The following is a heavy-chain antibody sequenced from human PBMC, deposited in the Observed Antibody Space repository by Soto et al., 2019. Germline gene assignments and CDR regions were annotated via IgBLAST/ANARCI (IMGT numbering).Heavy chain of an antibody. Sequence: PGGSLRLSCAASGLPFSSYSVNWVRQAPGKGLEWVSSISSSSSYIYYADSVKGRFTISRDNAKNSLYLQMNSLRAEDTAVYYCARDRYWWERTNYWYFDLWGRGTLVTVSS. CDR1: GLPFSSYS. J-gene: IGHJ2*01. D-gene: IGHD2-15*01. CDR2: ISSSSSYI. CDR3: ARDRYWWERTNYWYFDL. V-gene: IGHV3-21*01.